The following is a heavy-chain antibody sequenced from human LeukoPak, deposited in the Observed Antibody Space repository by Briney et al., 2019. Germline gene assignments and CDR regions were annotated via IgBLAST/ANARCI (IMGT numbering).Heavy chain of an antibody. D-gene: IGHD5-24*01. CDR3: ARRWLVNWFDP. J-gene: IGHJ5*02. V-gene: IGHV1-8*03. CDR1: GYTFTSYD. CDR2: MNPNSGNT. Sequence: ASVKVSCKASGYTFTSYDINWVRQATGQGLEWMGWMNPNSGNTGYAQKFQGRVTITRNTSISTAYMELGSLRSEDTAVYYCARRWLVNWFDPWGQGTLVTVSS.